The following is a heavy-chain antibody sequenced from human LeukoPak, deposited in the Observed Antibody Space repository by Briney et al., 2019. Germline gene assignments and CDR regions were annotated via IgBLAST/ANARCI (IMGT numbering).Heavy chain of an antibody. CDR3: ANAPYGDSDY. V-gene: IGHV3-30*02. CDR1: GFTFSSFG. CDR2: IRYDGTDK. Sequence: SGGSLRLSCAASGFTFSSFGMHWVRQAPGKGLEWVAFIRYDGTDKYYADSVKGRFTISRDNSKNTLYLQMNSLRAEDTAVYYCANAPYGDSDYWGQGTLVTVSS. J-gene: IGHJ4*02. D-gene: IGHD4-17*01.